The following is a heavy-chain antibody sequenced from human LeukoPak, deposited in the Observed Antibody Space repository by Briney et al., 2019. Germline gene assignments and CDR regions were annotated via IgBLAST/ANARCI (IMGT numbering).Heavy chain of an antibody. CDR2: ISPTSSFA. CDR1: GFTVSSNY. CDR3: ARDDSSGSHFDS. Sequence: GGCLRLSCAASGFTVSSNYMSWIRQAPGKGLEWISYISPTSSFANYADSIKGRFTTSRDNAKNSLFLHMNSLAAEDTAMYYCARDDSSGSHFDSWGQGTLVTVSS. D-gene: IGHD3-22*01. J-gene: IGHJ4*02. V-gene: IGHV3-11*05.